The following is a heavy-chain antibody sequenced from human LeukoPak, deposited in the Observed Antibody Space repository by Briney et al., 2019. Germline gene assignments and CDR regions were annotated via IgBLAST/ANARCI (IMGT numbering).Heavy chain of an antibody. Sequence: PSETLSLTCTVSGGSLSSYYWSWIRRPRGKGLEWIMYLYYSGSTNYNPSVKSRVTISVDTSKNQFSLKLSSVTAADTAVYYCARVVVVTALDYYYGMDVWGQGTTVTVSS. V-gene: IGHV4-59*08. D-gene: IGHD2-21*02. CDR2: LYYSGST. J-gene: IGHJ6*02. CDR1: GGSLSSYY. CDR3: ARVVVVTALDYYYGMDV.